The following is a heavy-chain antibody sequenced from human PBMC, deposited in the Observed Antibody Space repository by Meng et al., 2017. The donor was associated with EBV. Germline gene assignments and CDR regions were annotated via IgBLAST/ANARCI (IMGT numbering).Heavy chain of an antibody. CDR2: IIPILGST. CDR1: GDTFTKYG. V-gene: IGHV1-69*06. D-gene: IGHD3-10*01. J-gene: IGHJ4*02. CDR3: ASESGRGFTPDY. Sequence: LVQSGAEVQKAGSSVKVSCKASGDTFTKYGITWVRQAPGQGLEWMGGIIPILGSTNYAQKFQGRVTITVDKSTTTVYMHLAGLTSDDTAVYYCASESGRGFTPDYWGQGTLVTVSS.